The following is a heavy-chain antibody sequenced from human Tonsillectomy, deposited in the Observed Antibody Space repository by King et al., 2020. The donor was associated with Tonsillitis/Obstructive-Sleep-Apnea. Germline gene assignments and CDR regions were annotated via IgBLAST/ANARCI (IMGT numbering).Heavy chain of an antibody. CDR2: ISGSGSNT. CDR3: AKDPQTPGEWELYYFDY. CDR1: GFTFSKYA. Sequence: VQLVESGGGLVQPGGSLRLSCAASGFTFSKYAMSWVRQPPGKGLEWVSTISGSGSNTSYADSVKGRFTISRDYSKNTLYLQMSGLRAEDTAVYYCAKDPQTPGEWELYYFDYWGQGTLVTVSS. V-gene: IGHV3-23*04. D-gene: IGHD3-16*01. J-gene: IGHJ4*02.